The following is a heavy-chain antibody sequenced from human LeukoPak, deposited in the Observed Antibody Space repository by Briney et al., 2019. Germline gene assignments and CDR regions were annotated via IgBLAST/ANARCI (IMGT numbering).Heavy chain of an antibody. J-gene: IGHJ3*02. Sequence: GESLKISCKGSGYSFTSYWIGWVRQMPGKGLEWMGIIYPGDSGTRYSPSFQGQVTISADKSISTAYLQWSSLKASDTAMYYCARPGPYDILTGYYMGAAFDIWGQGTMVTVSS. CDR1: GYSFTSYW. CDR3: ARPGPYDILTGYYMGAAFDI. V-gene: IGHV5-51*01. D-gene: IGHD3-9*01. CDR2: IYPGDSGT.